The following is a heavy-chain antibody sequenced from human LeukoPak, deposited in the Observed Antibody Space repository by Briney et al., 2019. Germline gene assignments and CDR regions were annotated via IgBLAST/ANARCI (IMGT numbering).Heavy chain of an antibody. D-gene: IGHD2-15*01. CDR2: MNPNSGNT. J-gene: IGHJ1*01. Sequence: ASVKVSCKASGYTFTGYDINWVRQATGQGLEWMGWMNPNSGNTGYAQKFQGRVTMTRNTSISTAYMELSSLRSEDTAVYYCARGCRSGGSCYSDLXHWGQGTLVTVS. V-gene: IGHV1-8*01. CDR3: ARGCRSGGSCYSDLXH. CDR1: GYTFTGYD.